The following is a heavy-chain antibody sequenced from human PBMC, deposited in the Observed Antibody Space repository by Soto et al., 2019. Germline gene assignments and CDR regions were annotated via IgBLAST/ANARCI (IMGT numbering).Heavy chain of an antibody. CDR3: ARGAYYYDSSGLSY. CDR2: ISDSGGGT. V-gene: IGHV3-23*01. CDR1: GFSFNNYA. Sequence: GGSLRLSCAASGFSFNNYAMSWVRQAPGKGLEWVSGISDSGGGTYYADSVKGRFTISRDNSKYTLYLQMNSLRAEDTAVYYCARGAYYYDSSGLSYWGQGTLVTVSS. J-gene: IGHJ4*02. D-gene: IGHD3-22*01.